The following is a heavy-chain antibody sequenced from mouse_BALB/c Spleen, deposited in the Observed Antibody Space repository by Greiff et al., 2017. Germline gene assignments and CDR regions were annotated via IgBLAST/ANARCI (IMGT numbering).Heavy chain of an antibody. D-gene: IGHD2-3*01. V-gene: IGHV1S29*02. CDR1: GYTFTDYN. CDR3: ARGYDGRAMDY. J-gene: IGHJ4*01. Sequence: EVQLQQSGPELVKPGASVKISCKASGYTFTDYNMHWVKQSHGKSLEWIGYIYPYNGGTGYNQKFKSKATLTVDNSSSTAYMELRSLTSEDSAVYYCARGYDGRAMDYWGQGTSVTVSS. CDR2: IYPYNGGT.